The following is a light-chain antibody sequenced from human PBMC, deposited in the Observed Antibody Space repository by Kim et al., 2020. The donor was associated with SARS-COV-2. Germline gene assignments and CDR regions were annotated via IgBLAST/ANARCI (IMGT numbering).Light chain of an antibody. CDR2: QDR. J-gene: IGLJ1*01. V-gene: IGLV3-1*01. CDR1: KLGHRY. Sequence: SYELTQPPSVSVSPGQTASITCSGDKLGHRYVNWYQQKPGQSPVMVIYQDRKWPSGIPERFSGSNSGNTATLTISGTQAMDEADYYCQVWDSGTGVFGAGTKVTVL. CDR3: QVWDSGTGV.